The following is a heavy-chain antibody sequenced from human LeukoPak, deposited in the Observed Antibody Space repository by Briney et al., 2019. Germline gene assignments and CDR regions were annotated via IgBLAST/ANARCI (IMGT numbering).Heavy chain of an antibody. CDR3: ASSGVVPAARGVNFDY. D-gene: IGHD2-2*01. Sequence: GGSLCLFCAASGFTFDDYAMHWVRQAPGKGLEWVLGHSWNSGSIGYADSVKGRFTISRDNAKNSLYLQMNSLRAEDTAVYYCASSGVVPAARGVNFDYWGQGTLVTVSS. CDR2: HSWNSGSI. J-gene: IGHJ4*02. V-gene: IGHV3-9*01. CDR1: GFTFDDYA.